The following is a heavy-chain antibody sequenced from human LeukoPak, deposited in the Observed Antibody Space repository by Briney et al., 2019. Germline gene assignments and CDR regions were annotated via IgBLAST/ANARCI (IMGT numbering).Heavy chain of an antibody. CDR1: GYTFTGYY. D-gene: IGHD5-12*01. Sequence: ASVKVSCKASGYTFTGYYMHWVRQAPGQGLEWMGWINPNSGGTNYAQKFQGRVTMTRDTSISTAYVELSRLRSDDTAVYYCARGQAGGYDWGYYYYYYMDVWGKGTTVTVSS. V-gene: IGHV1-2*02. J-gene: IGHJ6*03. CDR2: INPNSGGT. CDR3: ARGQAGGYDWGYYYYYYMDV.